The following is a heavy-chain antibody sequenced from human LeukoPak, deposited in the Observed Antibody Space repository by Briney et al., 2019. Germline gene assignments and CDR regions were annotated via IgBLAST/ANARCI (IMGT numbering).Heavy chain of an antibody. J-gene: IGHJ5*02. V-gene: IGHV3-23*01. CDR2: ISGSGGST. D-gene: IGHD3-22*01. CDR1: GFTFSSYA. Sequence: GGSLRLSCAASGFTFSSYAMSWVRQAPGKGLEWVSAISGSGGSTYYADSVKGRFTISRDNSKNTLYRQMNSLRAEDTAVYYCARERSPEKGYYDSSGYSNWFDPWGQGTLVTVSS. CDR3: ARERSPEKGYYDSSGYSNWFDP.